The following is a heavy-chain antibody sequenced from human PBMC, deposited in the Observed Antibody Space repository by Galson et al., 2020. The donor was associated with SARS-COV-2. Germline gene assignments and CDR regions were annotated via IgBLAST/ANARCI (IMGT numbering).Heavy chain of an antibody. Sequence: ETSETLSLTCTVSGGSISSSSYYWGWIRQPPGKGLEWIGSIYYSGSTYYNPSLKSRVTISVDTSKNQFSLKLSSVTAADTAVYYCARHVAAAGRAFDIWGQGTMVTVSS. V-gene: IGHV4-39*01. CDR2: IYYSGST. CDR3: ARHVAAAGRAFDI. CDR1: GGSISSSSYY. J-gene: IGHJ3*02. D-gene: IGHD6-13*01.